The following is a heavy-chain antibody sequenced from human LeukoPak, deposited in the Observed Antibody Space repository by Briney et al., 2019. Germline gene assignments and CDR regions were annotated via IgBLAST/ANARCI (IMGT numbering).Heavy chain of an antibody. D-gene: IGHD2-21*02. CDR1: RFTFSSYE. J-gene: IGHJ4*02. V-gene: IGHV3-21*01. CDR3: ARSLSVVTAYLDY. CDR2: ISRSSNI. Sequence: PGGSLRLSCAASRFTFSSYEMNWVRPAPGKGLEWVSFISRSSNIYYADSVKGRFTISRDNAKSQLYLQMNSLRAEDTAVYYCARSLSVVTAYLDYWGQGMLVTVSS.